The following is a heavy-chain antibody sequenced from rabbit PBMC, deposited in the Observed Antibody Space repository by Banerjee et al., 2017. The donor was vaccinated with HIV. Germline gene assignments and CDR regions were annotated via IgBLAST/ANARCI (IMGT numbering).Heavy chain of an antibody. CDR3: AREGASSAGYYL. D-gene: IGHD1-1*01. Sequence: QEQLVESGGGLVQPGGSLKLSCKASGFDFSSYGVSWVRQAPGKGLEWIGCIAGGSSGSTHYASWAKGRFTISKTSSTTVTLRTTSLTAADTATYFCAREGASSAGYYLWGPGTLVTVS. CDR1: GFDFSSYG. CDR2: IAGGSSGST. V-gene: IGHV1S45*01. J-gene: IGHJ4*01.